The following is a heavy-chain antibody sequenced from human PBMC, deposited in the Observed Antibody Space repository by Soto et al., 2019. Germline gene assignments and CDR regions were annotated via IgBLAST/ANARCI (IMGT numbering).Heavy chain of an antibody. CDR1: GFTLSRYS. Sequence: EVQLVESGGGLVQPGGSLRLSCVASGFTLSRYSMNWVRQAPGKGLEWVSYISRSSSTIYYADSVKGRFTISRDNAWNSLYLQMNRLRAEDTAVYYCARDRAGGIPDDWGEGTRVTVSS. CDR2: ISRSSSTI. D-gene: IGHD6-13*01. J-gene: IGHJ4*02. CDR3: ARDRAGGIPDD. V-gene: IGHV3-48*01.